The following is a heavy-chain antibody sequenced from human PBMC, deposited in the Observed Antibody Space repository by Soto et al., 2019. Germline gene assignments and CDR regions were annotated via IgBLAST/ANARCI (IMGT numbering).Heavy chain of an antibody. Sequence: QVQLVQSGAEVKKPGASVKVSCKASGYTFTSYDINWVRQATGQGLEWMGWMNPNSGNTGYAQKFKGRVTMTRNTSISTAYMELSSLRSEDTAVYYCARCGRAGSGNPMAWFDPWGQGTLVSVSS. D-gene: IGHD3-10*01. CDR2: MNPNSGNT. CDR1: GYTFTSYD. J-gene: IGHJ5*02. V-gene: IGHV1-8*01. CDR3: ARCGRAGSGNPMAWFDP.